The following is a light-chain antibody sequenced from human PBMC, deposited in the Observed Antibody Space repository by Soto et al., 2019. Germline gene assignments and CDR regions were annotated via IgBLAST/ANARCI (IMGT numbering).Light chain of an antibody. J-gene: IGLJ1*01. CDR1: SGTNY. CDR2: RNN. V-gene: IGLV1-47*01. CDR3: AAWDDSLSGFYV. Sequence: QSVLTQSPSASGTPGQTVTISCSGSSGTNYVYWYQQLPGTAPKLLIYRNNQRPSGVPDRFSGSKSGTSASLAISGLRSEDEADYYYAAWDDSLSGFYVFGTGTKLTVL.